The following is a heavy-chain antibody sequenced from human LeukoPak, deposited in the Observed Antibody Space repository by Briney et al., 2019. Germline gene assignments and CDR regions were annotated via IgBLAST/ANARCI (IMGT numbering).Heavy chain of an antibody. CDR2: ISSSSSYI. V-gene: IGHV3-21*01. CDR1: GFTFSSYS. D-gene: IGHD3-3*01. J-gene: IGHJ5*02. CDR3: ARSDPSYDFWSGLRPSALVNWWSDP. Sequence: HPGGSLRLSCAASGFTFSSYSMNWVRQAPGKGLEWVSSISSSSSYIYYADSVKGRFTISRDNAKNSLYLQMNSLRAEDTAVYYCARSDPSYDFWSGLRPSALVNWWSDPWGQGTLVTVSS.